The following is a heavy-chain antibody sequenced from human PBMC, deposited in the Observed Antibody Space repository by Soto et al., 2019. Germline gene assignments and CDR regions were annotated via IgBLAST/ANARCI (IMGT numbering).Heavy chain of an antibody. D-gene: IGHD4-4*01. CDR2: ISSGSSST. CDR1: GFTFSTYP. V-gene: IGHV3-48*02. Sequence: GGSLRLSCAASGFTFSTYPMKWLRQAPGKGLEWVSYISSGSSSTHYADSVQGRFIVSRDNAKSSLYLEMNNLRDDDTAVYYCARRDSHYCMAVWGQGTTVTVS. CDR3: ARRDSHYCMAV. J-gene: IGHJ6*02.